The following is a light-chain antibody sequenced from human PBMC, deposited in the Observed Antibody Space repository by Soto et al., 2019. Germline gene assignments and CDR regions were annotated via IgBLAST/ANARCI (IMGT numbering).Light chain of an antibody. CDR1: SSDVGGYNY. J-gene: IGLJ1*01. V-gene: IGLV2-14*01. CDR3: SSYTSGSTRLYV. Sequence: QSVLTQPASVSGSPGQSITISCTGTSSDVGGYNYVSWYQQHPGKAPKLMIYDVSNRPSGVSNRFSGSKSGNTASLTISGLQAEDEADYYCSSYTSGSTRLYVFGTGTKVTVL. CDR2: DVS.